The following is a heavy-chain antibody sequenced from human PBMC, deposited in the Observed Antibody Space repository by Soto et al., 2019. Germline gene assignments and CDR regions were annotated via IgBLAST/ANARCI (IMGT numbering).Heavy chain of an antibody. CDR2: IYYSGIT. J-gene: IGHJ6*02. CDR1: GGSISSYY. CDR3: ARYKSNYYYGMDV. Sequence: ASETLSLTCTVSGGSISSYYWSWIRQPPGKGLECIGYIYYSGITNYNPSLKSRVTISVDTSKNQFSLKLSSVTAADTAVYYCARYKSNYYYGMDVWGQGTPVTVSS. V-gene: IGHV4-59*01. D-gene: IGHD1-20*01.